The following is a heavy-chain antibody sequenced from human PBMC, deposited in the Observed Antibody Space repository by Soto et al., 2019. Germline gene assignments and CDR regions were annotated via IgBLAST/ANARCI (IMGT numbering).Heavy chain of an antibody. CDR3: ARYRFSGNKWSTFDD. D-gene: IGHD3-16*02. J-gene: IGHJ4*02. Sequence: SETLSLTCTVSGVTVSSDAYYWSWLRQHPGEGLECMGIIVLAGRTTYNPPLKSRVVISLDTSNNQFSLKLTSVTAADTAVYYCARYRFSGNKWSTFDDWGRGTLVTVSS. CDR2: IVLAGRT. V-gene: IGHV4-31*03. CDR1: GVTVSSDAYY.